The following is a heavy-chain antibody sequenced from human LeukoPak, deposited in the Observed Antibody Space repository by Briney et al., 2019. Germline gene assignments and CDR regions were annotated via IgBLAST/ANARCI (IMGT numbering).Heavy chain of an antibody. CDR1: GYTFTGYY. D-gene: IGHD1-26*01. CDR2: INPNSGGT. CDR3: ASLSPSGSLDY. J-gene: IGHJ4*02. V-gene: IGHV1-2*02. Sequence: ASVKVSCKASGYTFTGYYMHWALQAPGHRLEWMGWINPNSGGTNYAQKFQGRVAMTRDTSISTAYMELSRLRSDDTAVYYCASLSPSGSLDYWGQGTLVTVSS.